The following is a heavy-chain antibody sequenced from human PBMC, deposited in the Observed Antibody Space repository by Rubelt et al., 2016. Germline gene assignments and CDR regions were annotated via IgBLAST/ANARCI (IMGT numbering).Heavy chain of an antibody. D-gene: IGHD2-2*02. CDR1: GGSISSGGYS. CDR2: IYHSGST. J-gene: IGHJ3*02. Sequence: QLQLQESGSGLVKPSQTLSLICAVSGGSISSGGYSWSWIRQPPGKGLEWIGYIYHSGSTYYNPSLKSGVTLSVDRSNNQFSLKLSSVTAADTAVYYCATYTAISANDAFDIWGQGTTVTVSS. V-gene: IGHV4-30-2*01. CDR3: ATYTAISANDAFDI.